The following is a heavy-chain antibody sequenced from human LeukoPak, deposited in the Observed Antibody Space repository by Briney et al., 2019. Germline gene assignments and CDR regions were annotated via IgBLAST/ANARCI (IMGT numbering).Heavy chain of an antibody. J-gene: IGHJ4*02. CDR3: ARGPTIVELVTTSDY. CDR1: GYTFTSYG. Sequence: VASVKVSCKASGYTFTSYGISWVRQAPGQGLEWMGWISVSNGNTDYAQKFQGRVSMTTDTSTDTAYMDLRSLRTDDTAVYYCARGPTIVELVTTSDYWGQGTLVTVSS. CDR2: ISVSNGNT. V-gene: IGHV1-18*01. D-gene: IGHD3/OR15-3a*01.